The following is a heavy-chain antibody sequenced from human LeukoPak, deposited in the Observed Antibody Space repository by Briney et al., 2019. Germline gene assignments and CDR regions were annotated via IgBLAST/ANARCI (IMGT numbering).Heavy chain of an antibody. J-gene: IGHJ3*02. CDR2: IYYSGST. CDR1: GGSISSGGYY. Sequence: SETLSLTCTVSGGSISSGGYYWSWIRQHPGKGLEWIGYIYYSGSTYYNPSLKSRVTISVDTSKNQFSLKLSSVTAADTAVYYCARDRRPDAFDIWGQGTMVTVSS. V-gene: IGHV4-31*03. CDR3: ARDRRPDAFDI.